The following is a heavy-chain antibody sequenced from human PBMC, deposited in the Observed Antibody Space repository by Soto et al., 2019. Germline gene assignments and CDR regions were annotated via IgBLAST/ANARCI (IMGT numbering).Heavy chain of an antibody. CDR3: ARLLGYCSGGSCYARGIDY. D-gene: IGHD2-15*01. V-gene: IGHV5-10-1*01. CDR1: GYSFTSYW. CDR2: IDPSDSYT. Sequence: PGESLKISCKGSGYSFTSYWISWVRQMPGKGLEWMGRIDPSDSYTNYSPSFQGHVTISADKSISTAYLQWSSLKASDTAMYYCARLLGYCSGGSCYARGIDYWGQGTLVTVSS. J-gene: IGHJ4*02.